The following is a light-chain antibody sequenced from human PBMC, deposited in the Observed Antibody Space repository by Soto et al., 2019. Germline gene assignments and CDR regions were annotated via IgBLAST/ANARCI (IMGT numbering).Light chain of an antibody. V-gene: IGLV2-23*02. Sequence: QSALTQPASVSGSPGQSITISCTGTSGDVGSYSPVSWCQQLPGKAPKLIIYEVTKRPSGVSNRFSGSKSGNTASLTISGLQAEDEAEYFCCSYAGGDTVFLFGTGTKLTVL. CDR2: EVT. CDR3: CSYAGGDTVFL. J-gene: IGLJ1*01. CDR1: SGDVGSYSP.